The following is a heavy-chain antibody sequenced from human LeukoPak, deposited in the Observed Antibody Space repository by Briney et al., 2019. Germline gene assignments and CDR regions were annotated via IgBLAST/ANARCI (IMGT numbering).Heavy chain of an antibody. D-gene: IGHD1-26*01. Sequence: GGSLRLSCAASGFTFSSYCMHWVRQAPGKGLVWVSRINSDGSSTSYADSVKGRFTISRDNAKNKLYLHMNSLRADDTAVYYCARDPRGAWERFGFDFWGQGSLVTVSS. V-gene: IGHV3-74*01. J-gene: IGHJ4*02. CDR3: ARDPRGAWERFGFDF. CDR2: INSDGSST. CDR1: GFTFSSYC.